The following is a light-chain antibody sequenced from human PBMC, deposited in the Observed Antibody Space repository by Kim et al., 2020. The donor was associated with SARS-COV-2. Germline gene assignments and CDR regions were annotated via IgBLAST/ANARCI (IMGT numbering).Light chain of an antibody. CDR1: QSVSSY. V-gene: IGKV3-11*01. J-gene: IGKJ4*01. CDR2: DAS. Sequence: EILLTQSPATLSLSPRERATLSCRASQSVSSYLAWYQQRPGQAPRLLIYDASNRATGIPPRFSGSGSGTDFTLTISSLEPEDFAIYYCQQRSNWPLTFGGGTKVDIK. CDR3: QQRSNWPLT.